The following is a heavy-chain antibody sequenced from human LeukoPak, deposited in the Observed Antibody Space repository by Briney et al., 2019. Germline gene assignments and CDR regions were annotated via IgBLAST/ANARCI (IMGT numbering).Heavy chain of an antibody. V-gene: IGHV3-7*01. CDR1: GFTFSSYW. J-gene: IGHJ4*02. CDR3: ARDPSMTAVSAYSFDF. D-gene: IGHD2-21*01. Sequence: PGGSLRLSCAASGFTFSSYWMSWVRQAPGKGLEWVASIKQDGSETYYVDSVKGRFIISKDSAQNLLFLQMNSLRVEDTAVYFCARDPSMTAVSAYSFDFWGQGTLVTVSS. CDR2: IKQDGSET.